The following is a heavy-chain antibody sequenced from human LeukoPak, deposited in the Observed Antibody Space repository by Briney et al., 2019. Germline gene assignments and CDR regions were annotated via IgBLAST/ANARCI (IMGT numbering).Heavy chain of an antibody. CDR1: GGSFSGYY. D-gene: IGHD1-26*01. V-gene: IGHV4-34*01. J-gene: IGHJ4*02. CDR3: ASSKVGASLY. Sequence: SETLSLTCAVYGGSFSGYYWSWIRQPPGKGLEWIGEINHSGSTNYNPSLKSRVTISVDTSKNQFSLKLSSVTAADTAVYHCASSKVGASLYWGQGTLVTVSS. CDR2: INHSGST.